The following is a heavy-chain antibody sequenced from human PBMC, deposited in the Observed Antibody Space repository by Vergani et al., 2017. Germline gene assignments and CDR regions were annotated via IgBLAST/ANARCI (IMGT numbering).Heavy chain of an antibody. Sequence: QVQLVQSGTEIKKPGSSVKVSCKTSGGTFSNYAINWVRQAPGQGLEWMGGIIPIFGTSNYAQKFPARVTITADESTSTAYMELSSLRSEDTAVYYCARVKSGAVLRSFDWLSQGAFDIWGQGTMVTVSS. J-gene: IGHJ3*02. D-gene: IGHD3-9*01. CDR2: IIPIFGTS. V-gene: IGHV1-69*12. CDR1: GGTFSNYA. CDR3: ARVKSGAVLRSFDWLSQGAFDI.